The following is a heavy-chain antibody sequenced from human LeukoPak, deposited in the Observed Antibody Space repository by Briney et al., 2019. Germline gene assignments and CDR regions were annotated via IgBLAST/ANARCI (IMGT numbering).Heavy chain of an antibody. CDR1: GYTFTGYY. CDR3: ARGSYIAAAGTSDWFDS. Sequence: ASVKVSRKASGYTFTGYYMHWVRQAPGQGLEWMGWINPNGGDTNYAQKFQGRVTMTRDTSISTAYMELNRLRSDDTAIYYCARGSYIAAAGTSDWFDSWGQGTLVTVSS. V-gene: IGHV1-2*02. CDR2: INPNGGDT. D-gene: IGHD6-13*01. J-gene: IGHJ5*01.